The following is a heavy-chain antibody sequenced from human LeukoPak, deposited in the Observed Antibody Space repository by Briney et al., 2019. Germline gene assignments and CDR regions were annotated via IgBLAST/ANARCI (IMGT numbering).Heavy chain of an antibody. Sequence: SETLSLTCTVSGGSLSSGSYYWSWIRQPAGEGLEWIGRIYTSGSTNYNPSLKSRVTISVDTSKNQFSLKLSSVTAADTAVYYCARGKVGATTTPHYYYYYMDVWGKGTTVTVSS. CDR3: ARGKVGATTTPHYYYYYMDV. J-gene: IGHJ6*03. V-gene: IGHV4-61*02. CDR2: IYTSGST. CDR1: GGSLSSGSYY. D-gene: IGHD1-26*01.